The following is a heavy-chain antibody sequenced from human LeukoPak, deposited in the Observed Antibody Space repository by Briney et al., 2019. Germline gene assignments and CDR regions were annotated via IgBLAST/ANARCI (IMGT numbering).Heavy chain of an antibody. CDR3: AREYSASEH. Sequence: GASVKVSCKASGYTFVGYYLHWVRQAPGQGLEWMAWIDPYTGNTHYARKFQGRITVTRDTSVSTTYMELTWLTSDDTARYYCAREYSASEHWGQGTLVTVSS. D-gene: IGHD5-12*01. CDR1: GYTFVGYY. CDR2: IDPYTGNT. V-gene: IGHV1-2*02. J-gene: IGHJ4*02.